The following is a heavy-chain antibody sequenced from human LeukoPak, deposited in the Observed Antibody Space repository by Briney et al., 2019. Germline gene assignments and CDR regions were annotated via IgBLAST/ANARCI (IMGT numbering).Heavy chain of an antibody. CDR3: ARDSGDSYGPFDY. D-gene: IGHD5-18*01. CDR1: GYAFTGYY. Sequence: ASVKVSCKASGYAFTGYYMHWVRQAPGQGLEWMGWINPNSGGTNYAQKFQGRVTMTRDTSISTAYMELSRLRSDDTAVYYCARDSGDSYGPFDYWGQGTLVTVSS. CDR2: INPNSGGT. V-gene: IGHV1-2*02. J-gene: IGHJ4*02.